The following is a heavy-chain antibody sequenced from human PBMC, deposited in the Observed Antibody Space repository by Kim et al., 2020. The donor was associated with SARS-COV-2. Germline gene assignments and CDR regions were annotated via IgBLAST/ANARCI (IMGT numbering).Heavy chain of an antibody. CDR2: ISGSGGST. CDR1: GFTFSSYA. V-gene: IGHV3-23*01. D-gene: IGHD5-12*01. CDR3: AKAPDSGYAYYHYGMDV. J-gene: IGHJ6*04. Sequence: GGSLRLSCAASGFTFSSYAMSWVRQAPGKGLEWVSAISGSGGSTYYADSVKGRFTISRDNSKNTLYLQMNSLRAEDTAVYYCAKAPDSGYAYYHYGMDVWGEGSTVTVSS.